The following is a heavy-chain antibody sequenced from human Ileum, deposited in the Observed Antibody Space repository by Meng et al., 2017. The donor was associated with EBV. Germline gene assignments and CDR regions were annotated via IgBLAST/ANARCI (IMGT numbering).Heavy chain of an antibody. CDR2: IYYSGSA. Sequence: QLQLQESGSGLVKPSGTLSLTCAVSGGSISSGGYSWHWIRQPPGKGLQWIGYIYYSGSAYYNPSLKSRVTLSVDRSTNQFSLNLSSVTAADTAVYYCARGAYFDYWGQGTLVTVSS. V-gene: IGHV4-30-2*01. J-gene: IGHJ4*02. CDR3: ARGAYFDY. CDR1: GGSISSGGYS.